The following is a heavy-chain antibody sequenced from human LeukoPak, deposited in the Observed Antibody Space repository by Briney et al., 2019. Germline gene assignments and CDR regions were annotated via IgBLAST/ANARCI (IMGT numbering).Heavy chain of an antibody. CDR2: IYYSGST. CDR3: ARPGLERGIGFDP. J-gene: IGHJ5*02. V-gene: IGHV4-39*01. Sequence: PSETLSLTCTVSGGSISSSSYYWGWIRQPPGKGLEWIGSIYYSGSTCYNPSLKSRVTISVDTSKNQFSLKLSSVTAADTAVYYCARPGLERGIGFDPWGQGTLVTVSS. CDR1: GGSISSSSYY. D-gene: IGHD1-1*01.